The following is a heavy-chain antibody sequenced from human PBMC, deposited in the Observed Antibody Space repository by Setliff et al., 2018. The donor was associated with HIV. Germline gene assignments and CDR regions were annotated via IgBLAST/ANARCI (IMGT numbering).Heavy chain of an antibody. CDR3: ARQGFVPLGVHQFDS. V-gene: IGHV4-39*01. D-gene: IGHD3-16*01. CDR2: IYYSGAT. CDR1: GGSININNYY. Sequence: PSETLSLTCTVSGGSININNYYWGWIRQPPGKGLEWIGSIYYSGATYYKPSLKSRLTIAIDTSKNQFSLKLRSVTAADTAVYYCARQGFVPLGVHQFDSWGQGTLVTVSS. J-gene: IGHJ4*02.